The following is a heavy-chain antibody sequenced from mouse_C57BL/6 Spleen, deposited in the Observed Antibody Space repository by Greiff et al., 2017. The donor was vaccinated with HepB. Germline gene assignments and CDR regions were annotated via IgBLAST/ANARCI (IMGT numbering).Heavy chain of an antibody. CDR3: ARWRTAQAYYFDY. V-gene: IGHV1-4*01. CDR1: GYTFTSYT. Sequence: QVQLKESGAELARPGASVKMSCKASGYTFTSYTMHWVKQRPGQGLEWIGYINPSSGYTKYNQKFKDKATLTADKSSSTAYMQLSSLTSEDSAVYYCARWRTAQAYYFDYWGQGTTLTVSS. J-gene: IGHJ2*01. D-gene: IGHD3-2*02. CDR2: INPSSGYT.